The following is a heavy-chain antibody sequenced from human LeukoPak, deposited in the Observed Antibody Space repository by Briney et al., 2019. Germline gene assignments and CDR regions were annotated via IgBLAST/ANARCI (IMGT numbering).Heavy chain of an antibody. CDR1: GFTFSSYG. D-gene: IGHD2-15*01. CDR3: AKDARYCSGGSCNYYYYYMDV. CDR2: IRYDGSNK. J-gene: IGHJ6*03. V-gene: IGHV3-30*02. Sequence: GGSLRLSCAASGFTFSSYGMHWVRQAPGKGLEWVAFIRYDGSNKYYADSVKGRFTISGDNSKNTLYLQMNSLRAEDTAVYYCAKDARYCSGGSCNYYYYYMDVWGKGTTVTISS.